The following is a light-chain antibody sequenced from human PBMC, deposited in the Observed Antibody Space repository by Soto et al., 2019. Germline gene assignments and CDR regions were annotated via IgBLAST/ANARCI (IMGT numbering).Light chain of an antibody. V-gene: IGLV2-14*01. J-gene: IGLJ1*01. CDR1: SSDVGGYNY. Sequence: QPVLTQPASVSGSPGQSITISCTGTSSDVGGYNYVSWYQQHPGKAPKLMIYEVSNRPSGVSIRFSVSKPGNTASLTISGLQAEDETDYYCSSYPRISTYVFGTGTKVTVL. CDR3: SSYPRISTYV. CDR2: EVS.